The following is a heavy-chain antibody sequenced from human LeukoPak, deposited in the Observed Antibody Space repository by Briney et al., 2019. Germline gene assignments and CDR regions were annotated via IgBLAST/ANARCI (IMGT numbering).Heavy chain of an antibody. CDR2: IRSKANSYAT. J-gene: IGHJ3*02. CDR3: TSTPPCSGGSCYSAFDI. D-gene: IGHD2-15*01. CDR1: GFTFSGSA. Sequence: PGGSLRLSCAASGFTFSGSAMHWVRQASGKGLEWVGRIRSKANSYATAYAASVKGRFTISRDDSKNTAYLQMNSLKTEDTAVYYCTSTPPCSGGSCYSAFDIWGQGTMVTVSS. V-gene: IGHV3-73*01.